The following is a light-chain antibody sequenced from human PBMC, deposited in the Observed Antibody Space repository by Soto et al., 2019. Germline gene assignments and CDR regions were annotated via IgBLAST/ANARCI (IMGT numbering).Light chain of an antibody. Sequence: DIQMTQSPSTLSASVGDRVTITSRASQSISSWLSWYQQKPGKAPKLLIYKASSLEGGVPSRFSGSGSGTDFTLTISSVQPDDFATYYCQQYHSYSLTFGGGNKVDIK. CDR2: KAS. J-gene: IGKJ4*02. CDR3: QQYHSYSLT. CDR1: QSISSW. V-gene: IGKV1-5*03.